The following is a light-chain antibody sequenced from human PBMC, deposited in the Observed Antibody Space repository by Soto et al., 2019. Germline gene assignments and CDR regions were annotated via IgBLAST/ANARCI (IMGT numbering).Light chain of an antibody. CDR2: EVS. J-gene: IGLJ2*01. CDR3: SSYAGTNNVV. CDR1: SSDVGGYNY. V-gene: IGLV2-8*01. Sequence: QSVLTQPPSASGSPGQSVTISCTGTSSDVGGYNYVSWYQQDPGKAPKLMIYEVSKRPSGVPDRFSGSKSGNTASLTVSGLQAEDEADYYCSSYAGTNNVVFGGGTKVTVL.